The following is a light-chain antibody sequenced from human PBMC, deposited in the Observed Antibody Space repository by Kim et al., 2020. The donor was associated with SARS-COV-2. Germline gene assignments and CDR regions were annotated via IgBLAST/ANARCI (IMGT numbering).Light chain of an antibody. CDR2: YDS. CDR3: QVWDSSSDHPVV. J-gene: IGLJ2*01. V-gene: IGLV3-21*04. Sequence: PGKTARITCGGNNIGSKSVHWYQQKPGQAPVLVIYYDSDRPSGIPERFSGSNSGNTATLTISRVEAGDEADYYCQVWDSSSDHPVVFGVGTQLTVL. CDR1: NIGSKS.